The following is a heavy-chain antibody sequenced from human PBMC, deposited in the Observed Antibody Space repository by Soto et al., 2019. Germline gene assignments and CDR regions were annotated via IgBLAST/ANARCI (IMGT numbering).Heavy chain of an antibody. CDR3: ARGGVAARKGRWFDP. Sequence: SETLSLTCTVSGGSISGYYWGWIRQPPGKGLEWIGYIHYSGSTNYNPSLRSRVTISVDTPKNQFSLKVNSMTAADTAIYYCARGGVAARKGRWFDPWGQGTLVTVSS. V-gene: IGHV4-59*01. D-gene: IGHD6-25*01. J-gene: IGHJ5*02. CDR1: GGSISGYY. CDR2: IHYSGST.